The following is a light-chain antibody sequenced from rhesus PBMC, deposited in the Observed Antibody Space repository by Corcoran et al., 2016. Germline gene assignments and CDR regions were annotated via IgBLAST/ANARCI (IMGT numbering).Light chain of an antibody. CDR1: QGISSY. J-gene: IGKJ2*01. V-gene: IGKV1-28*01. CDR3: LQHNSSPYS. Sequence: GDTVTITCRASQGISSYLNWFQQKPGKAPKLLIYAASSLESGVPSRFSGSGSGTEFTLTISSLQPEDFAAYYCLQHNSSPYSFGQGTKVEIK. CDR2: AAS.